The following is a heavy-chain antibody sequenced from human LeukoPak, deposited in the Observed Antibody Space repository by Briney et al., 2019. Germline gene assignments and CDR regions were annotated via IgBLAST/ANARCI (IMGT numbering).Heavy chain of an antibody. CDR3: ARDSRPSYGMDV. D-gene: IGHD3-16*01. CDR2: IRGYNGNT. Sequence: GASVKVSCKASGYTFINHDISWVRQAPGQGLEWMGWIRGYNGNTNYVQKFQGRVTMTTDTSTTTAYMELRSLRSDDTAVYYCARDSRPSYGMDVWGKGTTVTVSS. CDR1: GYTFINHD. V-gene: IGHV1-18*01. J-gene: IGHJ6*04.